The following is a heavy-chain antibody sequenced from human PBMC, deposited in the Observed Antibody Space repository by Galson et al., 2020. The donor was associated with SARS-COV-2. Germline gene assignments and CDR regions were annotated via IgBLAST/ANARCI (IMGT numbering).Heavy chain of an antibody. CDR1: GFTFSSYA. Sequence: QAGGSLRLSCSASGFTFSSYAMHWVRQAPGKGLEYVSAISSNGGSTYYADSVKGRFTISRDNSKNTLYLQMSSLRAEDTAVYYCVKAISLYTYYYDSSCYGYWGQGTLVTVSS. CDR2: ISSNGGST. D-gene: IGHD3-22*01. CDR3: VKAISLYTYYYDSSCYGY. J-gene: IGHJ4*02. V-gene: IGHV3-64D*08.